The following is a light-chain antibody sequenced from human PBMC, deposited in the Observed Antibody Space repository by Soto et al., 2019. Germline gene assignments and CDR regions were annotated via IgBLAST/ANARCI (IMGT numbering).Light chain of an antibody. V-gene: IGLV2-8*01. CDR1: SSDVNAYNY. J-gene: IGLJ1*01. CDR3: TTYSGTYSFFYV. Sequence: QRVRTQPPSGSGAALDGVTISYTKTSSDVNAYNYVSWYQQLPGKAPNLIIYEVSKRPSGVPDRFSGSKSGITASLTVSGLQAEDEAEYYCTTYSGTYSFFYVFGTGTKVTVL. CDR2: EVS.